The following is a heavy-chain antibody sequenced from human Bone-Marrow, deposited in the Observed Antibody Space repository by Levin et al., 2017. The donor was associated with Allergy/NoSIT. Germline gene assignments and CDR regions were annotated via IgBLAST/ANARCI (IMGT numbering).Heavy chain of an antibody. CDR1: GVSITSGSYY. CDR3: ARVLQYSYYYTDV. Sequence: SQTLSLTCTVSGVSITSGSYYWSWIRQPAGKGLEWIGHSYTSGNITYNPSLKSRVTISLDTSKNQFSLKLRSVTAAETAVYYCARVLQYSYYYTDVWGKGTMVTVSS. V-gene: IGHV4-61*09. J-gene: IGHJ6*03. D-gene: IGHD2-21*01. CDR2: SYTSGNI.